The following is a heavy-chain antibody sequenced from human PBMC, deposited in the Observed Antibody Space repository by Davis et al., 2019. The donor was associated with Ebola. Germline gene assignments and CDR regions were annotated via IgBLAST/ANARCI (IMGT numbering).Heavy chain of an antibody. Sequence: SETLSLTCTVSGGSISPYYWSWIRQTPGEGLEWIGYVYYTGTTSYNPSLKSRVTISLDTSRNQFSLILTSVTAADTAVYHCARIVKYCIDAVCQNWFDPWGQGTLVTVSS. V-gene: IGHV4-59*01. D-gene: IGHD2-8*01. CDR3: ARIVKYCIDAVCQNWFDP. CDR2: VYYTGTT. J-gene: IGHJ5*02. CDR1: GGSISPYY.